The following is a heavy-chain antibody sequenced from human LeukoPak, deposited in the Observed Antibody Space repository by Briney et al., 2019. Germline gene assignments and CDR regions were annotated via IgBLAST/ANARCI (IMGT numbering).Heavy chain of an antibody. CDR1: GFTFSSYW. D-gene: IGHD1-26*01. V-gene: IGHV3-74*01. Sequence: GGSLRLSCAASGFTFSSYWMHWVRQAPGKGLVWVSRINSDGSSTSYADSVKGRFTISRDNSKNTLYLQMNSLRAEDTAVYYCAKGGSYYLLHAFDIWGQGTMVTVSS. CDR2: INSDGSST. CDR3: AKGGSYYLLHAFDI. J-gene: IGHJ3*02.